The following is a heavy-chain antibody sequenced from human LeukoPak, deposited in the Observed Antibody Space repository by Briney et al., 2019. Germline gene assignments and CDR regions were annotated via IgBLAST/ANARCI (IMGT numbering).Heavy chain of an antibody. Sequence: ASVKVSCKASGYTFTGYYMHWVRQAPGQGLEWMGWINPNSGGTNYAQKFQGRVTMTRDTSISTAYMELSRLRSDDTAVYYCARDRHYYDSSGSDYWGQGTLVTVSS. CDR2: INPNSGGT. V-gene: IGHV1-2*02. CDR1: GYTFTGYY. J-gene: IGHJ4*02. D-gene: IGHD3-22*01. CDR3: ARDRHYYDSSGSDY.